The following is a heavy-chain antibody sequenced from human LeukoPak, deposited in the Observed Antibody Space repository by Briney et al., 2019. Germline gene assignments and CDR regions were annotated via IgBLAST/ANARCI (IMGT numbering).Heavy chain of an antibody. CDR3: AAILKKYSGGSSCSYYYYMDV. CDR2: IYYSGST. J-gene: IGHJ6*03. Sequence: SETLSLTCTVSGGSISSYYWSWIRQPPGKGLEWIGYIYYSGSTNYNPSLKSRVTISVDTSKNQFSLKLSSVTAADTAVYDCAAILKKYSGGSSCSYYYYMDVWGKGTTVTISS. V-gene: IGHV4-59*12. CDR1: GGSISSYY. D-gene: IGHD2-15*01.